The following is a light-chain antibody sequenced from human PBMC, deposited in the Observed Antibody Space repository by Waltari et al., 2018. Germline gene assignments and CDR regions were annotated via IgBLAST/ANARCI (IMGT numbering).Light chain of an antibody. CDR1: CSDVGAYQY. J-gene: IGLJ2*01. CDR3: ASRGASKV. V-gene: IGLV2-8*01. Sequence: QSALTQPPSASGSPGQSVTISCTGTCSDVGAYQYVSWYQQHPGKAPKLLIYEVSKRASGVPDRFSGSKSGNTASLTVSGLQAEDEADYYCASRGASKVFGGGTKLTVL. CDR2: EVS.